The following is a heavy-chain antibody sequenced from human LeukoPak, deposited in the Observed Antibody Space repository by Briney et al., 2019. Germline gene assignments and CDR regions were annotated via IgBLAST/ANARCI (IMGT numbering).Heavy chain of an antibody. Sequence: PGGSLRLSCAASGFDLSKNWMSWVRQAPGKGLEWVAKIKPDGSETSYADSVEGRFTISRDNAKNSLFLQMNSLRAEDTALYYCATFSSGFYPKEPFDIWGRGTMVSVSS. CDR3: ATFSSGFYPKEPFDI. J-gene: IGHJ3*02. V-gene: IGHV3-7*01. CDR2: IKPDGSET. D-gene: IGHD3-22*01. CDR1: GFDLSKNW.